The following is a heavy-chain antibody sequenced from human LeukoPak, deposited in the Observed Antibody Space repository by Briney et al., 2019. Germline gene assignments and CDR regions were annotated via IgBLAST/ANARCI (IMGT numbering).Heavy chain of an antibody. J-gene: IGHJ4*02. CDR2: ISSGGNTI. CDR1: GFTFSDYY. D-gene: IGHD1-1*01. CDR3: ARDRTRETFDY. V-gene: IGHV3-11*04. Sequence: GGSLRLSCAASGFTFSDYYMSWIRKAPGKGLEWVSFISSGGNTINYADSMKGRFTISRDNAKNSLYLQMNSLRAEDTAVYYCARDRTRETFDYWGRGTLVTVSS.